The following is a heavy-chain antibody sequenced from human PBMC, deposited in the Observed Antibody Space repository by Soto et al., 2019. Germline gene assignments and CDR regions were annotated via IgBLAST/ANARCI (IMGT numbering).Heavy chain of an antibody. CDR3: ASEEHLGITIFPSYYYGMDV. D-gene: IGHD3-9*01. CDR2: IIPIFGTA. V-gene: IGHV1-69*01. J-gene: IGHJ6*02. CDR1: GGTFSSYA. Sequence: QVQLVQSGAEVKKPGSSVKVSCKASGGTFSSYAISWVRQAPGQGLEWMGGIIPIFGTANYAQKFQGRVTITADESTSTAYMELSSLRSEDTAVYYCASEEHLGITIFPSYYYGMDVWGQGTTVTVSS.